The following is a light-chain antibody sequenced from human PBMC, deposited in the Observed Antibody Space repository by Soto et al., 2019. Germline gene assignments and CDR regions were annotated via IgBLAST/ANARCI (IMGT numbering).Light chain of an antibody. CDR2: AAS. CDR1: RDIHTF. V-gene: IGKV1-27*01. Sequence: DIQMTQSPPSLSASVGDRATITCRASRDIHTFLAWYQQKPGEVPKLLVYAASTLQSGVPSRFIGSGSGTDFTLSISSLQPEDVATYYCHKYNAAPFTFGPGTKVDIK. J-gene: IGKJ3*01. CDR3: HKYNAAPFT.